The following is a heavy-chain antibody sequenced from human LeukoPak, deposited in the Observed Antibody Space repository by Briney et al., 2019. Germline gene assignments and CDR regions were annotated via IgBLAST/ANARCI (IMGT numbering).Heavy chain of an antibody. D-gene: IGHD3-22*01. CDR1: GFTFSSYA. CDR2: ISGSGGST. V-gene: IGHV3-23*01. Sequence: GGSLRLSCAASGFTFSSYAMSWVRQAPGKGLEWVSAISGSGGSTYYADSVKGRFTISRDNSKNTLYLQMNSLRAEDTAVYYCARDEGYYYDSSGYYDYWGQGTLVTVSS. J-gene: IGHJ4*02. CDR3: ARDEGYYYDSSGYYDY.